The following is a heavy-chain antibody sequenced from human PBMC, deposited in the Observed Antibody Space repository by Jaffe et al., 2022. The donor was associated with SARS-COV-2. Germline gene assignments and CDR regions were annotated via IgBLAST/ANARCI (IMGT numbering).Heavy chain of an antibody. CDR2: ISYDGSNK. J-gene: IGHJ1*01. V-gene: IGHV3-30-3*01. Sequence: QVQLVESGGGVVQPGRSLRLSCAASGFTFSSYAMHWVRQAPGKGLEWVAVISYDGSNKYYADSVKGRFTISRDNSKNTLYLQMNSLRAEDTAVYYCARDAWDIVATRYFQHWGQGTLVTVSS. CDR3: ARDAWDIVATRYFQH. D-gene: IGHD5-12*01. CDR1: GFTFSSYA.